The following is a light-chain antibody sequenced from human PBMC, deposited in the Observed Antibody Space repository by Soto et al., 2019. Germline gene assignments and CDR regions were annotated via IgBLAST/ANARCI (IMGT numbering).Light chain of an antibody. CDR1: QDISNY. J-gene: IGKJ1*01. CDR2: AAS. Sequence: DIQMTQSPSSLSASVGDRVTITCRASQDISNYIVWYQQKPGKVPKLLIYAASTLQSGVPSRFSGGGSGTDFPLTISSLQPEDVATYFCQKYGGEFGQGTKVEI. V-gene: IGKV1-27*01. CDR3: QKYGGE.